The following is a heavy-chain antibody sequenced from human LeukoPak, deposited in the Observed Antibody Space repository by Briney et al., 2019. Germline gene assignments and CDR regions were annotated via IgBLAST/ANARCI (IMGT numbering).Heavy chain of an antibody. V-gene: IGHV4-4*07. CDR1: GDSISRYY. D-gene: IGHD6-19*01. CDR2: MYTSEST. Sequence: SETLSLTCTVSGDSISRYYWSWIRQPAGKGLEWIGRMYTSESTNYNPSLKSRVTISVDTSKNQFSLKLSSVTAADTAVYYCARRSIAVAGYWYFDLWGRGTLVTVSS. J-gene: IGHJ2*01. CDR3: ARRSIAVAGYWYFDL.